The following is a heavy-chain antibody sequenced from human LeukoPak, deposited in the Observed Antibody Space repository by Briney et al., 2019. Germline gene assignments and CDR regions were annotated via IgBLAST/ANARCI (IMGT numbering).Heavy chain of an antibody. CDR3: ARDEGSPGALDH. CDR2: AYFNGIT. V-gene: IGHV4-59*11. CDR1: GVSITSHF. D-gene: IGHD3-10*01. J-gene: IGHJ4*02. Sequence: PPETLSLTCTVSGVSITSHFWSWIRQSPGQGLEWIGYAYFNGITNYNPSLKSRVTISVDTSKNQFSLRLSSVTAADTAVYYCARDEGSPGALDHWGQGTLVTVSS.